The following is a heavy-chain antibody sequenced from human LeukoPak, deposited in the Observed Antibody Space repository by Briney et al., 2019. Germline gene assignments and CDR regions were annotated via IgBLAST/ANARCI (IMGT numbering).Heavy chain of an antibody. CDR2: INSDGSST. CDR3: ARDVSHSGELSSLLDY. D-gene: IGHD3-16*02. V-gene: IGHV3-74*01. Sequence: QPGGSLRLSCAASGFTVSSNYMSWVRQAPGKGLVWVSRINSDGSSTNYGDSVKGRFTISRDNAKNTLYLQMNSLRAEDTAVYYCARDVSHSGELSSLLDYWGQGTLVTVSS. CDR1: GFTVSSNY. J-gene: IGHJ4*02.